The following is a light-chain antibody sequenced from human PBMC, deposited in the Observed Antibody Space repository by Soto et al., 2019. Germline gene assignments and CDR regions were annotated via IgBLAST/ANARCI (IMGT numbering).Light chain of an antibody. CDR1: QDISNY. Sequence: DIQMTQSPSSLSASVGDRVTITCQASQDISNYLNWYQQKPGKAPKLLIYDASNLGTGVPSRCSGSGSGTDFTVTISTLQPEDIDTYYCEQYDNLPLTVGGETKVEIE. V-gene: IGKV1-33*01. CDR3: EQYDNLPLT. CDR2: DAS. J-gene: IGKJ4*01.